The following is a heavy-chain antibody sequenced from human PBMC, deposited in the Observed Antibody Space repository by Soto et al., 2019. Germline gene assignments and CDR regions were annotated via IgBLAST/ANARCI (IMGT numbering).Heavy chain of an antibody. CDR3: ATGRITMVRGENWFDP. J-gene: IGHJ5*02. CDR2: IYYSGST. CDR1: GGSISSSSYY. V-gene: IGHV4-39*01. Sequence: ETLSLTCTVSGGSISSSSYYWGWIRQPPGKGLEWIGSIYYSGSTYYNPSLKSRVTISVDTSKNQFSLKLSSVTAADTAVYYCATGRITMVRGENWFDPWGQGTLVTVS. D-gene: IGHD3-10*01.